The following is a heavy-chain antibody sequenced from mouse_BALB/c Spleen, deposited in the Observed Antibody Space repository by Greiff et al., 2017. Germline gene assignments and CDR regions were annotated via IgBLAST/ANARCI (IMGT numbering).Heavy chain of an antibody. CDR3: AREAYYAMDY. J-gene: IGHJ4*01. CDR2: IWAGGST. CDR1: GFSLTSYG. Sequence: VMLVESGPGLVAPSQSLSITCTVSGFSLTSYGVHWVRQPPGKGLEWLGVIWAGGSTNYNSALMSRLSISKDNSKSQVFLKMNSLQTDDTAMYYCAREAYYAMDYWGQGTSVTVSS. V-gene: IGHV2-9*02.